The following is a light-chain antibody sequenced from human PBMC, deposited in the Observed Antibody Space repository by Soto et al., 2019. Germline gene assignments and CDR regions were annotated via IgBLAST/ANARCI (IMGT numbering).Light chain of an antibody. CDR1: RSVGSN. V-gene: IGKV3-15*01. CDR3: QHYNYWPPKT. J-gene: IGKJ1*01. CDR2: GAY. Sequence: EIVMTQSPATLSVSPGERATLSCRASRSVGSNLAWYQHKAGQAPRLLIYGAYTRATGIPARFSGSGSGTDFTLTISSLQSEDFAVYYCQHYNYWPPKTFGQGTKVDIK.